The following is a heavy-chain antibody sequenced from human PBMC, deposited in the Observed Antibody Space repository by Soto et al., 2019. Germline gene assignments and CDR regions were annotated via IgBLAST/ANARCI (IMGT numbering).Heavy chain of an antibody. Sequence: QVQLQESGPGLVEPSQTLSLTCTVSGGSITGGGYYWSLIRQHPGKGLEWIGYIHYSGTTYYNPSLQSRLTISVDTSKAQFSLALSSVTAADTAVYYCARAWTATAGWANWFDLWGQGTLVTVSS. CDR3: ARAWTATAGWANWFDL. J-gene: IGHJ5*02. V-gene: IGHV4-31*03. CDR2: IHYSGTT. CDR1: GGSITGGGYY. D-gene: IGHD6-13*01.